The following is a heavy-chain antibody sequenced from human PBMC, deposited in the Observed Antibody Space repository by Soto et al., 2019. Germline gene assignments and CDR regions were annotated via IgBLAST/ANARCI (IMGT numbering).Heavy chain of an antibody. CDR2: IYYSGIT. CDR3: PTIEVAGRGPFDY. Sequence: SETLSLTCTVSCGSISSSSYYWGWISQPPGKGLEWIGSIYYSGITYYNPSLKSRVTISVATSKNQLSLKLSSVTTADTAVYYCPTIEVAGRGPFDYWRQGNVVTVS. V-gene: IGHV4-39*01. D-gene: IGHD6-19*01. J-gene: IGHJ4*02. CDR1: CGSISSSSYY.